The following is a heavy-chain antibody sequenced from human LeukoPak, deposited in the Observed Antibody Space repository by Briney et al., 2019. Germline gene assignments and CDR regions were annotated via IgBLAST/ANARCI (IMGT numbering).Heavy chain of an antibody. CDR1: GFTFSSNA. CDR3: AREQLVGGNGMDV. D-gene: IGHD6-6*01. V-gene: IGHV3-30-3*01. Sequence: GGSLRLSCAASGFTFSSNAMHWVRQAPGKGLEWVALISYDGSNKYYADSVKGRFTISRDNSKNTLYLQMNSLRAEDTAVYYCAREQLVGGNGMDVWGQGTTVTVSS. J-gene: IGHJ6*02. CDR2: ISYDGSNK.